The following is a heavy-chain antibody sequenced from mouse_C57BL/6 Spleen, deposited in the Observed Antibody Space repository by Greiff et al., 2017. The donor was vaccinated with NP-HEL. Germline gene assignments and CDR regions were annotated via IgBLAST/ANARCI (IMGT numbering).Heavy chain of an antibody. J-gene: IGHJ2*01. CDR2: INPGSGGT. Sequence: VMLVESGAELVRPGTSVKVSCKASGYAFTNYLIEWVKQRPGQGLEWIGVINPGSGGTNYNEKFKGKATLTADKSSSTAYMQLSSRTSEDSAVYFCARTAGYWGQGTTLTVSS. CDR1: GYAFTNYL. D-gene: IGHD1-2*01. CDR3: ARTAGY. V-gene: IGHV1-54*01.